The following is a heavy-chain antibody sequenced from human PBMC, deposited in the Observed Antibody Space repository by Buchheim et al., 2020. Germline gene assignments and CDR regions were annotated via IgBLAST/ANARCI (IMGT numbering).Heavy chain of an antibody. CDR2: MNPNSGNT. J-gene: IGHJ2*01. V-gene: IGHV1-8*01. D-gene: IGHD6-19*01. CDR1: GYTFTSYD. Sequence: QVQLVQSGAEVKKPGASVKVSCKASGYTFTSYDINWVRQATGQGLEWMGWMNPNSGNTGYAQKFQGRVAMTRNTSITTAYMELSSLRSEDTAVYYCARGFRYSSVWYYGPGDWYFDLWGRGTL. CDR3: ARGFRYSSVWYYGPGDWYFDL.